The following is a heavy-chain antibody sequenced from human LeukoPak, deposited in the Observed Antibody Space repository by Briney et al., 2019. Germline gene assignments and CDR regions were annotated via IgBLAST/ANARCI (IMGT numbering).Heavy chain of an antibody. V-gene: IGHV4-59*08. D-gene: IGHD3-3*01. Sequence: SQTLSLTCTVSGGSISSYYWSWIRQPPGKGLEWIGYIYYSGSTNYNPSLKSRVTISVDTSKSQFSLRLNSMTAADTAVYYCAXXXXXXSGSYPSSHLDYWGQGTLVTVSS. CDR1: GGSISSYY. CDR3: AXXXXXXSGSYPSSHLDY. CDR2: IYYSGST. J-gene: IGHJ4*02.